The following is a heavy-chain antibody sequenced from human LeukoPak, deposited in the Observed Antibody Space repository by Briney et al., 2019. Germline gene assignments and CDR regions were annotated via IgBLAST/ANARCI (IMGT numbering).Heavy chain of an antibody. J-gene: IGHJ4*02. V-gene: IGHV3-11*04. CDR3: ARDDCSSTSCYVNY. CDR2: ISDSGGTI. CDR1: GFTFSDYY. Sequence: PGGSLRLSCAASGFTFSDYYMNWIRQAPGKGLEWLSYISDSGGTIYYADSVKGRFTISRDNAKNSLYLQMNSLRHEDTAVYYCARDDCSSTSCYVNYWGQGTLVTVSS. D-gene: IGHD2-2*01.